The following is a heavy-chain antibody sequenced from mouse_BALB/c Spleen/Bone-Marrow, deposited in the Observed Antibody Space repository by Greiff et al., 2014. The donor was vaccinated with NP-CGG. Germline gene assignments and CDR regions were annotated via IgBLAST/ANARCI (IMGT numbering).Heavy chain of an antibody. CDR3: AIWDYYGSSYRYFDV. J-gene: IGHJ1*01. D-gene: IGHD1-1*01. Sequence: VQLQQSGAELVRPGALVKLSCKASGFNIKDYYMHWVKQRPGQGLEWIGWIDPENGNTIYDPKFQGKATITADTSSNTAYLQLSSLKSEDTAVYYCAIWDYYGSSYRYFDVWGAGTTVTGSS. CDR2: IDPENGNT. CDR1: GFNIKDYY. V-gene: IGHV14-1*02.